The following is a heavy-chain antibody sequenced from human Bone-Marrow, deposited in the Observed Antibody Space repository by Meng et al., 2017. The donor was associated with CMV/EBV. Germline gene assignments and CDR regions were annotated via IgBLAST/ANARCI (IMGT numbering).Heavy chain of an antibody. D-gene: IGHD3-10*01. V-gene: IGHV3-21*04. J-gene: IGHJ4*02. CDR1: GFTFSSYS. Sequence: GGSLRLACAASGFTFSSYSMNWVRQAPGKGLEWVSSISSSSSYIYYADSVKGRFTISRDNAKNSMYLQMNGLRAEDTALYYCARDSRPITADGDFDYWGQGTLVTVSS. CDR3: ARDSRPITADGDFDY. CDR2: ISSSSSYI.